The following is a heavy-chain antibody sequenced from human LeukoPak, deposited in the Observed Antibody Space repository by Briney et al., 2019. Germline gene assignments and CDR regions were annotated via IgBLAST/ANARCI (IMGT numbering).Heavy chain of an antibody. CDR2: VYYSGST. D-gene: IGHD3-10*01. CDR3: ARLHMVRGAASWDV. J-gene: IGHJ6*04. Sequence: SETLSLTCTVPGGSISSSSYYWGWIRQPPGTGLEWIASVYYSGSTYYNPSLKTRVTISVHTPKTQFSLKLSSVTAADTAVYYCARLHMVRGAASWDVWGKGTTVTMSS. V-gene: IGHV4-39*01. CDR1: GGSISSSSYY.